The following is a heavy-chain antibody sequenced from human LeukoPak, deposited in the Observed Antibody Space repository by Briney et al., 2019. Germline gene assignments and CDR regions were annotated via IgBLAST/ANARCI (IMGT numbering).Heavy chain of an antibody. CDR2: ISSSSSYI. CDR1: GFTFSSYS. V-gene: IGHV3-21*01. Sequence: GGSLRLSCAASGFTFSSYSMNWVRQAPGKGLEWVSSISSSSSYIYYADSVKGRFTISRDNTRNSLYLLMNSLRAEDTAVYYCARDRYYDSSGYATPDAFDIWGQGTMVTVSS. J-gene: IGHJ3*02. CDR3: ARDRYYDSSGYATPDAFDI. D-gene: IGHD3-22*01.